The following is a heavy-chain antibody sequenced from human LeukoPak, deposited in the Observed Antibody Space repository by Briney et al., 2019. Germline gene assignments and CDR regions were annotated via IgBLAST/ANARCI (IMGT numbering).Heavy chain of an antibody. J-gene: IGHJ4*02. CDR1: GYTFTGYY. Sequence: ASVKVSCKASGYTFTGYYIHWVRQAPGQGLEWMGWINPNSGGTNYAQKFQGRVTMTRDTSISTAYMELSRLRSDDTAVYYCARVDFDWLLYTYYFDYWGQGTLVTVSS. D-gene: IGHD3-9*01. CDR3: ARVDFDWLLYTYYFDY. V-gene: IGHV1-2*02. CDR2: INPNSGGT.